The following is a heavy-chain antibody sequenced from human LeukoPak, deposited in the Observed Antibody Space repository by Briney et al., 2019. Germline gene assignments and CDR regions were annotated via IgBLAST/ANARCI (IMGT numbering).Heavy chain of an antibody. CDR2: IRYDGSNK. CDR1: GFTFNNYA. Sequence: GGSLRLSCEASGFTFNNYAMHWVRQAPGKGLEWVAFIRYDGSNKYYADSVKGRFTISRDNSKNTLYLQMNSLRTEDTALYYCAIDYSGGLDYWGQGTLVTVSS. V-gene: IGHV3-30*02. J-gene: IGHJ4*02. D-gene: IGHD2-15*01. CDR3: AIDYSGGLDY.